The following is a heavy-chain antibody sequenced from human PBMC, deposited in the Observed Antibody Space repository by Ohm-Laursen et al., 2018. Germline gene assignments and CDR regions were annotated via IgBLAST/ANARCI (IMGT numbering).Heavy chain of an antibody. CDR1: GYTFTSYG. CDR2: INPSGGST. J-gene: IGHJ6*02. CDR3: ARDRPLLIVVVQRYGMDV. V-gene: IGHV1-46*01. Sequence: ASVKVSCKVSGYTFTSYGISWVRQAPGQGLEWMGIINPSGGSTSYAQKFQGRVTMTRDTSTSTVYMELSSLRSEDTAVYYCARDRPLLIVVVQRYGMDVWGQGTTVTVS. D-gene: IGHD3-22*01.